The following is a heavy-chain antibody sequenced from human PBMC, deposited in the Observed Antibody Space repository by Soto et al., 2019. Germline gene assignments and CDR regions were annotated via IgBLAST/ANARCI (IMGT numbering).Heavy chain of an antibody. CDR1: GGSINSASYH. CDR2: IFYTGST. D-gene: IGHD4-17*01. CDR3: ARLDYGDSAFDS. J-gene: IGHJ4*02. V-gene: IGHV4-31*03. Sequence: NPSETLSLTCSVSGGSINSASYHWSWLRQHPGKGLEFIGYIFYTGSTYYNPSLETRLTISVDTSKNHVSLRLNAVTAADTAVYYCARLDYGDSAFDSWGRGILVTVSS.